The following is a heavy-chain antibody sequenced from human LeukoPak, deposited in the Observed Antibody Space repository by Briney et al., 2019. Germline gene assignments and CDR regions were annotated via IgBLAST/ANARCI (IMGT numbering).Heavy chain of an antibody. CDR2: IYYSGST. V-gene: IGHV4-59*01. Sequence: PSETLSLTCTVSGGSISSYYWSWIRQPPGKGLEWIGYIYYSGSTNYNPSLKIRVTISVDTSKNQFSLKLSSVTAADTAVYYCARWYKYSSSWSPVNWFDPWGQGTVVTVSS. D-gene: IGHD6-6*01. CDR1: GGSISSYY. J-gene: IGHJ5*02. CDR3: ARWYKYSSSWSPVNWFDP.